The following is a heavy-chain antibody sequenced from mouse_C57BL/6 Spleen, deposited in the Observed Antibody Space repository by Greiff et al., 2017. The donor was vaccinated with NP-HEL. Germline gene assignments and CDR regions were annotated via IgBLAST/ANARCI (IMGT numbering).Heavy chain of an antibody. D-gene: IGHD2-3*01. CDR3: ARENYDGYLDY. Sequence: VQLQQPGAELVKPGASVKLSCKASGYTFTSYWMHWVKQRPGQGLEWIGMIHPNSGSTNYNEKFKSKATLTVDKSSSTAYMQLSSLTSEDSAVYYCARENYDGYLDYWGQGTTLTVSS. J-gene: IGHJ2*01. V-gene: IGHV1-64*01. CDR1: GYTFTSYW. CDR2: IHPNSGST.